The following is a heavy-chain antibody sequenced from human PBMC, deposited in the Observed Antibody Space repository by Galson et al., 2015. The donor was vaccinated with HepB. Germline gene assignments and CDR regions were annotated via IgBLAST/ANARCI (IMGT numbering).Heavy chain of an antibody. CDR3: ARDKRVPGLTYYYDSSGYYPDAFDI. Sequence: SLRLSCAASGFTFSDYHMSWIRQAPGKGLEWVSYISSSSSYTNYADSVKGRFTISRDNAKNSLYLQMNSLRAEDTAVYYCARDKRVPGLTYYYDSSGYYPDAFDIWGQGTMVTVSS. J-gene: IGHJ3*02. CDR2: ISSSSSYT. CDR1: GFTFSDYH. V-gene: IGHV3-11*06. D-gene: IGHD3-22*01.